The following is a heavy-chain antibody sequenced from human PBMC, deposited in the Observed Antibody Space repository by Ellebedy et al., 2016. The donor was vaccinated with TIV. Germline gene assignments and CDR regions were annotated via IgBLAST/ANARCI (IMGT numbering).Heavy chain of an antibody. CDR1: GFTFGDYA. V-gene: IGHV3-49*03. J-gene: IGHJ4*02. Sequence: GESLKISXTASGFTFGDYAMSWFRQAPGKGLEWVGFIRSKAYGGTTEYAASVKGRFTISRDDSKSIAYLQMNSLKTEDTAVYYCTRPSKAYDFWSGYRYWGQGTLVTVSS. CDR2: IRSKAYGGTT. D-gene: IGHD3-3*01. CDR3: TRPSKAYDFWSGYRY.